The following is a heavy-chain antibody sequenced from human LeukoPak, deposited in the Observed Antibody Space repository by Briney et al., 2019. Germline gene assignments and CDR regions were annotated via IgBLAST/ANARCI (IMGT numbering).Heavy chain of an antibody. CDR3: ARGSGWFDP. CDR1: GFTFSSYA. CDR2: INWNGDTT. J-gene: IGHJ5*02. Sequence: GGSLRLSCAASGFTFSSYAMTWVRQAPGKGLEWVSGINWNGDTTGYADSVKGRFTISRDNAKNSLYLQMNSLRAEDTAVYYCARGSGWFDPWGQGTLVTVSS. V-gene: IGHV3-20*04. D-gene: IGHD6-19*01.